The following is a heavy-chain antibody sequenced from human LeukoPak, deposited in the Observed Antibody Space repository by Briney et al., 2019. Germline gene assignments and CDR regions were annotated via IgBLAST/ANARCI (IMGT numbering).Heavy chain of an antibody. CDR2: ISRSSSTI. J-gene: IGHJ4*02. D-gene: IGHD3-16*01. Sequence: PGGSLRLSCVATGFTFSTHSMNWVRQAPGKGLEWVSYISRSSSTIYYADSVKGRFTISRDNAKNSLYLQMNSLRDEDTAVYYCARLPRGDYWGQGTLVTVSS. CDR3: ARLPRGDY. CDR1: GFTFSTHS. V-gene: IGHV3-48*02.